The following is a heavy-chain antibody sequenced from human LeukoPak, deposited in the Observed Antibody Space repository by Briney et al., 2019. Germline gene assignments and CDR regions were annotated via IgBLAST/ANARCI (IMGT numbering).Heavy chain of an antibody. V-gene: IGHV4-34*01. D-gene: IGHD5-24*01. Sequence: KPSETLSLTCAVYGGSFSGYYWSWIRQPPGKGLEWIGEINHSGSTNYNPSLKSRVTISVDTSKNQFSLKLSSVTAADTAVYYCARVQWDLGYFDYWGQGTLVTVSS. CDR1: GGSFSGYY. J-gene: IGHJ4*02. CDR2: INHSGST. CDR3: ARVQWDLGYFDY.